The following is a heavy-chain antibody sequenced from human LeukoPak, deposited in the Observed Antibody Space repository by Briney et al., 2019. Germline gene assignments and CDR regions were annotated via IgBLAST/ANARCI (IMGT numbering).Heavy chain of an antibody. CDR1: GFTFSNYG. J-gene: IGHJ4*02. CDR3: AKELVGRTDMPACFDY. CDR2: ISGSGGST. Sequence: PGGSLRLSCAASGFTFSNYGMSWVRQAPGKGLQWVSGISGSGGSTYNEDSAKGRFTISRDNSKNTLFLQMNSLRAEDTALYYCAKELVGRTDMPACFDYWGQGTLVTVSS. D-gene: IGHD5-18*01. V-gene: IGHV3-23*01.